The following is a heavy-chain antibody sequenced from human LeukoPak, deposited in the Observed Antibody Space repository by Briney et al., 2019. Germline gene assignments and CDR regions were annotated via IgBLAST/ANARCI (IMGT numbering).Heavy chain of an antibody. CDR2: IFSAGGT. Sequence: GGSLRLSCAVSGFIVSNNYMSWIRQAPGKGPEWVSIIFSAGGTYYAESVKGRFTISRDNSKNTLYLQMSGLGAEDTAVYYCATSAHIEVGTAPPPDYWGQGTLVTVTS. CDR3: ATSAHIEVGTAPPPDY. D-gene: IGHD2-21*02. V-gene: IGHV3-53*01. J-gene: IGHJ4*02. CDR1: GFIVSNNY.